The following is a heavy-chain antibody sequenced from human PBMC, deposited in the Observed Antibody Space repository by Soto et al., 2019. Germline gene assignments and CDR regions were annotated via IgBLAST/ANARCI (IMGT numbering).Heavy chain of an antibody. Sequence: QVQLQESGPGLVKPSETLSLTCRISGGSISSYYWNWIRQAPGKGLEWIGFISYSGSTNYNPALTSRVNISVDTSKDQISLRLNSVTAADTAVYYCARVQSTSWGYYYAVDVWGQGTTVTVSS. D-gene: IGHD2-2*01. V-gene: IGHV4-59*01. CDR2: ISYSGST. J-gene: IGHJ6*01. CDR3: ARVQSTSWGYYYAVDV. CDR1: GGSISSYY.